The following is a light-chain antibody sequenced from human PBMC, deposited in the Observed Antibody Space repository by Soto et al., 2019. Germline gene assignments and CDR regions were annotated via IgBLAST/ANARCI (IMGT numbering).Light chain of an antibody. V-gene: IGKV1-39*01. CDR3: QQSYSRPRT. CDR2: SAS. CDR1: QSISPY. J-gene: IGKJ1*01. Sequence: QITKSPSSLSASVGARVTITCRASQSISPYLNWYQQKPGKAPNLLIYSASILESGVPSRFSGSGSGTDFTLTISSLKPEDFATYFCQQSYSRPRTFGRGTKVDIK.